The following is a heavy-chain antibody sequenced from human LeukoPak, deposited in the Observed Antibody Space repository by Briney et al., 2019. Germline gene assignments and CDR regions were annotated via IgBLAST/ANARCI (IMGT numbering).Heavy chain of an antibody. D-gene: IGHD3-3*01. V-gene: IGHV4-59*01. CDR3: AGGDDFWGGYAFDI. Sequence: SETLSLTCTVSGGSISSYYWSWIRQPPGKGLEWIGYIYYSGSTNYNPSLKSRVTISVDTSKNQFSLKLSSVTAADTAVYYCAGGDDFWGGYAFDIWGQGTMVTVSS. J-gene: IGHJ3*02. CDR2: IYYSGST. CDR1: GGSISSYY.